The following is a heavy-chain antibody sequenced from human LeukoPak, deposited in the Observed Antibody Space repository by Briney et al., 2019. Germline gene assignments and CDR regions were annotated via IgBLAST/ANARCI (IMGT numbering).Heavy chain of an antibody. CDR1: GYTFTSYY. CDR2: INPSGGST. Sequence: VASVKVSCKASGYTFTSYYMHWVRQAPGQVLEWMGIINPSGGSTSYAQKFQGRVTMTRDTSTSTVYMELSSLRSEDTAVYYCARRLTGTTVRVVGALGYWGQGTLVTVSS. D-gene: IGHD1-20*01. CDR3: ARRLTGTTVRVVGALGY. J-gene: IGHJ4*02. V-gene: IGHV1-46*01.